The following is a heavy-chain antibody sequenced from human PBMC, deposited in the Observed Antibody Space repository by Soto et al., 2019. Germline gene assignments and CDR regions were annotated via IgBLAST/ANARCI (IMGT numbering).Heavy chain of an antibody. CDR1: GATYSTSA. J-gene: IGHJ4*02. V-gene: IGHV1-69*01. CDR3: ARGGVDVVATSAFDY. D-gene: IGHD5-12*01. Sequence: QVQLVQSGAEVKKPGSSVKVSCKASGATYSTSAISWVCQAPGQGLEWMGGINPILGTPDYAHKFQGRVTITADESTSTVYMELGSLRSEDTALYFCARGGVDVVATSAFDYWGQGTLVTVSS. CDR2: INPILGTP.